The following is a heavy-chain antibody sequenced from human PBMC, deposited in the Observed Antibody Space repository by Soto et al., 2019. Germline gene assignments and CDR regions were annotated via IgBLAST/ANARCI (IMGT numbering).Heavy chain of an antibody. D-gene: IGHD6-13*01. CDR3: ARSPGIAAAGTDY. CDR1: VGTFSSDT. V-gene: IGHV1-69*02. CDR2: IIPILGIA. J-gene: IGHJ4*02. Sequence: PGASVKVSCKASVGTFSSDTISWVRQAPGQGLEWMGRIIPILGIANYAQKFQGRVTITADKSTSTAYMELSSLRSEDTAVYYCARSPGIAAAGTDYWGQGTLVTVSS.